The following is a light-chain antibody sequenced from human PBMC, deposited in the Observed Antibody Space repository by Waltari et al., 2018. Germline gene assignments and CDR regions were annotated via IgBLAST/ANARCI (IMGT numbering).Light chain of an antibody. V-gene: IGLV2-23*02. CDR3: CSYAGSSTLWV. J-gene: IGLJ3*02. Sequence: QSALTQPASVSGSPGQSITISCTGTSSDVGRYNLVPWYQQHPGKAPKLMIYEVSKRPSGVSNRFSGSKSGNTASLTISGLQAEDEADYYCCSYAGSSTLWVFGGGTKLTVL. CDR1: SSDVGRYNL. CDR2: EVS.